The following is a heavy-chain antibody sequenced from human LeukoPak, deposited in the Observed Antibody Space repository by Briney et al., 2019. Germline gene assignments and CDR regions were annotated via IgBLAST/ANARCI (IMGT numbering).Heavy chain of an antibody. D-gene: IGHD3-10*01. J-gene: IGHJ4*02. CDR1: GFTFSSYE. CDR3: ARDHYYGSGSFDY. V-gene: IGHV3-48*03. CDR2: ISSSNTL. Sequence: GGSLRLSCAASGFTFSSYEMNWVRQAPGKGLEWISYISSSNTLYYADSVKGRFTISRDNANNSLYLQMNSLRAEDTAVYYCARDHYYGSGSFDYWGQGTLVTVSS.